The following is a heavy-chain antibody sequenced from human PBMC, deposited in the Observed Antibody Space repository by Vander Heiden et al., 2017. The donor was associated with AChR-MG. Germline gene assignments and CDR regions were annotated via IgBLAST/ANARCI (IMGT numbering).Heavy chain of an antibody. Sequence: EVQLLESGGGLVQPGGSPRLSCAASGFTFSSYAMSWGRQGPGKGLEGVSAISGSGGSTYYADSVKGRFTISRDNSKNTLYLQMNSLRAEDTAVYYCAKHSSSWPLLDYYYYYGMDVWGQGTTVTVSS. D-gene: IGHD6-13*01. CDR1: GFTFSSYA. CDR2: ISGSGGST. V-gene: IGHV3-23*01. J-gene: IGHJ6*02. CDR3: AKHSSSWPLLDYYYYYGMDV.